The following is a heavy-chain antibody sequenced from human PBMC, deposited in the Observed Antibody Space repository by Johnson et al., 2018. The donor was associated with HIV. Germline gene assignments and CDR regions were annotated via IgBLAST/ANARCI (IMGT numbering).Heavy chain of an antibody. J-gene: IGHJ3*02. CDR2: ISGGGST. CDR1: GFTFSDYY. Sequence: QVQLVESGGGLVKPGGSLRLSCAVSGFTFSDYYMSWIRQAPGKGLEWISYISGGGSTYYADSVKGRFTISRDNSKNSLYLQMNSLRAEDTAVYYCARIPGSGWEHDAFDIWGQGTMVTVSS. D-gene: IGHD6-19*01. V-gene: IGHV3-11*04. CDR3: ARIPGSGWEHDAFDI.